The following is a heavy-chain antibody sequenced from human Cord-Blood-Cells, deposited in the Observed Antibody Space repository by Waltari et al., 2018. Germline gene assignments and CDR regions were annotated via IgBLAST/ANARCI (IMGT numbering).Heavy chain of an antibody. V-gene: IGHV3-33*01. CDR1: GFTFSSYG. D-gene: IGHD1-26*01. J-gene: IGHJ4*02. Sequence: QVQLVESGGGVVQPGRSLRLSCAASGFTFSSYGMHWVRQAPGKGLEWVAVIWYDESKKYYADSVKGRFTISRDNSKNTLYLQMNSLRAEDTAVYYCARAYKGVGATSDYWGQGTLVTVSS. CDR2: IWYDESKK. CDR3: ARAYKGVGATSDY.